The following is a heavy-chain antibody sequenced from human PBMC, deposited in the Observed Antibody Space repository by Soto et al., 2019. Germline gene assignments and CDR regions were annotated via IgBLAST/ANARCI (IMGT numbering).Heavy chain of an antibody. Sequence: GGSLRLSCVASGFTFSSYAMHWVRQAPGKGLEYVSAISSNGGSTYYANSVKGRFTISRDNSKNTLYLQMGSLRAEDMAVYYCARGYCTNGVCYDYWGQGTLVTVSS. CDR2: ISSNGGST. CDR3: ARGYCTNGVCYDY. CDR1: GFTFSSYA. D-gene: IGHD2-8*01. J-gene: IGHJ4*02. V-gene: IGHV3-64*01.